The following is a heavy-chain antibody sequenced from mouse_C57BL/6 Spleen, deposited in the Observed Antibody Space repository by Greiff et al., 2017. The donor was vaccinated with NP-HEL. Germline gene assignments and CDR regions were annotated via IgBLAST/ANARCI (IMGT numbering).Heavy chain of an antibody. CDR1: GYSFTGYF. V-gene: IGHV1-20*01. J-gene: IGHJ4*01. CDR3: ARREFITTVVAHYYAMDY. D-gene: IGHD1-1*01. CDR2: INPYNGDT. Sequence: VQLQQSGPELVKPGDSVKISCKASGYSFTGYFMNWVMQSHGKSLEWIGRINPYNGDTFYNQKFKGKATLTVDKSSSTAHMELRSLTSEDSAVYYCARREFITTVVAHYYAMDYWGQGTSVTVSS.